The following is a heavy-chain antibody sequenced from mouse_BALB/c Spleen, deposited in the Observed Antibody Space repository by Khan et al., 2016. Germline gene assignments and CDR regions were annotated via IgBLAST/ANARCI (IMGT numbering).Heavy chain of an antibody. D-gene: IGHD2-1*01. CDR2: INPSTGYT. J-gene: IGHJ4*01. Sequence: QVQLQQSGAELAKPGASVKMSCKASGYTFTSYWMHWVKQRPGQGLEWIVYINPSTGYTEYNQKFKDKATLTADKSSSTAYMQLSSLTSEDSAVNYCARCGYGNSLYYAMAYWGQGTSVTVSS. CDR3: ARCGYGNSLYYAMAY. CDR1: GYTFTSYW. V-gene: IGHV1-7*01.